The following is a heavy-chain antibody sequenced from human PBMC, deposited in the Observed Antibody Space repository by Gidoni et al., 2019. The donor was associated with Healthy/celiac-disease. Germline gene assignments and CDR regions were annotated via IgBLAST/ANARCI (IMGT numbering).Heavy chain of an antibody. Sequence: QVQLVQSGAEVKKPGASVKVSCKASGYTFTGYSMHWVRQAPGQGLEWMGWINPNSGGTNYAQKFQGRVTMTRDTSISTAYMELSRLRSDDTAVYYCARGELGANYYDSSGRDYYYYYGMDVWGQGTTVTVSS. D-gene: IGHD3-22*01. CDR1: GYTFTGYS. CDR3: ARGELGANYYDSSGRDYYYYYGMDV. V-gene: IGHV1-2*02. J-gene: IGHJ6*02. CDR2: INPNSGGT.